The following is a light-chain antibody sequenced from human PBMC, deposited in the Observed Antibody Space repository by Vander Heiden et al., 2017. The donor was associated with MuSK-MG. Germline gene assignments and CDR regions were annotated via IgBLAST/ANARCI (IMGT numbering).Light chain of an antibody. V-gene: IGLV6-57*02. CDR3: QSYDSSNQDVV. Sequence: NFMLTQPHSVSESPGKTVTISCTGSSGSIASNYGQWYQQRPGSAPTPVIYEDNQRPSGVPDRFSGSIASSSNSASLTISGLKTEDEADYYCQSYDSSNQDVVFGGGTKLTVL. J-gene: IGLJ2*01. CDR1: SGSIASNY. CDR2: EDN.